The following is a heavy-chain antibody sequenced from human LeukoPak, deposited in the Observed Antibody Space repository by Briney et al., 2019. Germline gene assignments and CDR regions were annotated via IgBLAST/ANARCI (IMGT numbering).Heavy chain of an antibody. CDR1: GFTFSSYG. D-gene: IGHD2-2*01. J-gene: IGHJ4*02. CDR3: AKDYCSSTSCPNY. Sequence: GRSLRLSCAASGFTFSSYGMHWVRQAPGKGLGWVAVISYDGSNKYYADSVKGRFTISRDNSKNTLYLQMNSLRAEDTAVYYCAKDYCSSTSCPNYWGQGTLVTVSS. V-gene: IGHV3-30*18. CDR2: ISYDGSNK.